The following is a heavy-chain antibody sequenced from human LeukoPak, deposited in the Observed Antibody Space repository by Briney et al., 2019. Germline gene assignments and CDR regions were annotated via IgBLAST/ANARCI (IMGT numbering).Heavy chain of an antibody. Sequence: KPGGSLRLSCAASGFTFSSYSMNWVRQAPGKGLEWVSSISSSSSYIYYADSVKGRFTISRDNAKNSLYLQMNSLRAEDTALYYCARTLEYYYDSSGLLDYWGQGTLVTVSS. CDR1: GFTFSSYS. D-gene: IGHD3-22*01. J-gene: IGHJ4*02. V-gene: IGHV3-21*04. CDR2: ISSSSSYI. CDR3: ARTLEYYYDSSGLLDY.